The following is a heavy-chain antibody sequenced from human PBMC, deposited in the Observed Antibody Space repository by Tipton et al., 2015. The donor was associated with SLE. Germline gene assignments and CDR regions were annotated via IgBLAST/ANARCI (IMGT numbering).Heavy chain of an antibody. CDR1: GVSFSAYN. V-gene: IGHV4-34*01. Sequence: TLSLTCAVNGVSFSAYNWTWVRQTPAKGLTWIAEINDRGISNFNPSLKSRVTVSIDTSKKQFSLNLASVTAADTAVYYCAGKWDVWGQGTRVTVSS. J-gene: IGHJ3*01. CDR3: AGKWDV. CDR2: INDRGIS. D-gene: IGHD2-8*01.